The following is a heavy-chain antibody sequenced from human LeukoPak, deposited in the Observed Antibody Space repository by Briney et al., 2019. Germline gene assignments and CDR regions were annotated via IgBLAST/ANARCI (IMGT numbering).Heavy chain of an antibody. CDR3: ATAPMFGESRPFDY. Sequence: GASVKVSCKVSGYTLIELSMHWVRQAPGKGLEWMGGFDPEDGETIYAQKFQGRVTMTEDTSTDTAYMELSSLRSEDTAVYYCATAPMFGESRPFDYWGQGTLVTVSS. CDR1: GYTLIELS. V-gene: IGHV1-24*01. J-gene: IGHJ4*02. CDR2: FDPEDGET. D-gene: IGHD3-10*02.